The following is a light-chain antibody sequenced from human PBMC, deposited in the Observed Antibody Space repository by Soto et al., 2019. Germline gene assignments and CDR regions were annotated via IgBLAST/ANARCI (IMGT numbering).Light chain of an antibody. CDR2: DAS. V-gene: IGKV3-20*01. CDR1: PTVRNNY. CDR3: KQYAKSPVP. Sequence: SPTVRNNYLAWYQQKPGQAPRLLIYDASSRATGIPDRFSGAGSGPDSTLTISRLEPADLAVHYCKQYAKSPVPFRPGTRLEIK. J-gene: IGKJ5*01.